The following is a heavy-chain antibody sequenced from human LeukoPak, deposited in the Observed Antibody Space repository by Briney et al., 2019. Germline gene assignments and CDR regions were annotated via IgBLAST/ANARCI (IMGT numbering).Heavy chain of an antibody. CDR1: GFTVNCYR. V-gene: IGHV3-21*01. Sequence: PGGSLRLSCGASGFTVNCYRMNWVRQAPGKGLEWVSSISSSSSYIYYADSVKCRFTISRDNAKNSLYMQMNSLRAEDTAVDYCTTQYSSGPPGYWGQGTLVTVSS. D-gene: IGHD6-19*01. CDR2: ISSSSSYI. CDR3: TTQYSSGPPGY. J-gene: IGHJ4*02.